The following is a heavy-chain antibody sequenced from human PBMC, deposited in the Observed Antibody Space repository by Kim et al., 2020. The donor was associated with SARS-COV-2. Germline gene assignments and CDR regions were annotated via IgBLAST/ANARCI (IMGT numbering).Heavy chain of an antibody. Sequence: GGSLRLSCAASGFTFSSYGMHWVRQAPGKGLEWVAVISSDGSNKYYADSVKGRFTISRDNSKNTLYLQMNSLRAEDTAVYYCAKGYSGYDSLFDYWGQGTLVTVSS. CDR1: GFTFSSYG. D-gene: IGHD5-12*01. CDR2: ISSDGSNK. CDR3: AKGYSGYDSLFDY. J-gene: IGHJ4*02. V-gene: IGHV3-30*18.